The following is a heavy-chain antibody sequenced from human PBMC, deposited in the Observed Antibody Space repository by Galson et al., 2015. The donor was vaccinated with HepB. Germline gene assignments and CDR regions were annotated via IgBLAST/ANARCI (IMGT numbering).Heavy chain of an antibody. CDR1: GGTFNTYA. V-gene: IGHV1-69*04. Sequence: SVKVSCKASGGTFNTYALSWVRQAPGQGLEWMGRIIPIFNMATYAQRFQGRATITADNSTSTAYMELSSLRSEDTAVYYCANLLVRGARVDYWGQGTLVTVSS. CDR2: IIPIFNMA. D-gene: IGHD3-10*01. CDR3: ANLLVRGARVDY. J-gene: IGHJ4*02.